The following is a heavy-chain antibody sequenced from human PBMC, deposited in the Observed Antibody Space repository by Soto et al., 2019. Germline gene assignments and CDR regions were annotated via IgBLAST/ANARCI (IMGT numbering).Heavy chain of an antibody. CDR2: IYYSGST. Sequence: QVQLQESGPGLVKPSQTLSLTCTVSGGSISSGGYYWSWIRQHPGKGLEWIGYIYYSGSTYYNPSLQSRVTISVDPSKNQFSLKLSSVTAADTAVYYCARVFSDSSSFFDPWGQGTLVTVSS. D-gene: IGHD6-13*01. J-gene: IGHJ5*02. V-gene: IGHV4-31*03. CDR1: GGSISSGGYY. CDR3: ARVFSDSSSFFDP.